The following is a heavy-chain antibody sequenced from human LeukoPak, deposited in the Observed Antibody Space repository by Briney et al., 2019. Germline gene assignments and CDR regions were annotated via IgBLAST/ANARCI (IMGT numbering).Heavy chain of an antibody. CDR2: IYYSGST. V-gene: IGHV4-59*01. Sequence: SETLSLTCTVSGGSISSYYWSWIRQPPGKGLEWIGYIYYSGSTNYNPSLKSRVTMSVDTSKNQFSLKLNSVTAADTAVYYCARDSDYYDSSGYWERAFDIWGQGTMVTVSS. J-gene: IGHJ3*02. CDR1: GGSISSYY. D-gene: IGHD3-22*01. CDR3: ARDSDYYDSSGYWERAFDI.